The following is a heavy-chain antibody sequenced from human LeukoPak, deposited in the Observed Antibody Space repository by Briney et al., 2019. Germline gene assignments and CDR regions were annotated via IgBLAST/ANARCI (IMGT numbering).Heavy chain of an antibody. CDR1: GGSISSSSYY. CDR3: ARGTPRFDS. V-gene: IGHV4-39*07. D-gene: IGHD2-15*01. CDR2: IYYSGST. J-gene: IGHJ3*01. Sequence: SETLSLTCTVSGGSISSSSYYWGWIRQPPGKGLEWIGSIYYSGSTYYNPSLKSRVTISVDTSKNQFSLKLSSVTAADTALYYCARGTPRFDSWGQGTMVTVSS.